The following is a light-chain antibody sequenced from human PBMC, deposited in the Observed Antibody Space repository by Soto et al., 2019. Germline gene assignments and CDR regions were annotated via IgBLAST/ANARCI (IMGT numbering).Light chain of an antibody. V-gene: IGKV1-5*03. J-gene: IGKJ3*01. CDR1: QSISNW. CDR3: QQSNTFIFT. Sequence: DIQMTQSPSTLSASVGDRVTITCRASQSISNWLAWYQQKPGKAPKLLIYKASTLETGVPSRFSGSGSGTEFTLTISSLQPDDFATYYCQQSNTFIFTFGPGTKVDIK. CDR2: KAS.